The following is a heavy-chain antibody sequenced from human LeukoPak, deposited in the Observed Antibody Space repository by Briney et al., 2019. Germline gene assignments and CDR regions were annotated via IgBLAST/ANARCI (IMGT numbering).Heavy chain of an antibody. J-gene: IGHJ6*03. V-gene: IGHV4-59*08. Sequence: PSETLSLTCIVSGGSINSHYWSWIRQPPGKGLEWIGDIHYTGTTKYNPSLKSRVTISVDTSKNEFSLKLSSVTAADTAVYSCARMVRGRGYYYYYMDVWGKGTTVTVSS. CDR2: IHYTGTT. CDR1: GGSINSHY. CDR3: ARMVRGRGYYYYYMDV. D-gene: IGHD3-10*01.